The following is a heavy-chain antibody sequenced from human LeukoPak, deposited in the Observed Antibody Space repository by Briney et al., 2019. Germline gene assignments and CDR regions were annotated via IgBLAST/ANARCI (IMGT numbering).Heavy chain of an antibody. CDR1: GFTFSSYA. J-gene: IGHJ5*02. D-gene: IGHD3-10*01. Sequence: PGGSLRLSCAASGFTFSSYAMHWVRQAPGKGLEWVSAISGSGGSTYYADSVKGRFTISRDNSKNTLYLQMNSLRAEDTAVYYCAKDRSRITMVRGVIGTGDWFDPWGQGTLVTVSS. V-gene: IGHV3-23*01. CDR3: AKDRSRITMVRGVIGTGDWFDP. CDR2: ISGSGGST.